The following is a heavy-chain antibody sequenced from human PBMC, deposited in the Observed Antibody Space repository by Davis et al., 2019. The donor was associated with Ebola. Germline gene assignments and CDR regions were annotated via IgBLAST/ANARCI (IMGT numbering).Heavy chain of an antibody. CDR3: ARRGYCSGTGCPWGWFDP. J-gene: IGHJ5*02. V-gene: IGHV5-51*01. CDR1: GYSFSSYW. CDR2: IYPGDSDT. Sequence: GESLKISCKGSGYSFSSYWIAWVRQMPGKGLEWMGIIYPGDSDTRYSPSFQGQVTISADKSISTAYLQLSSLKASDTAIYYCARRGYCSGTGCPWGWFDPWGQGTLVTVSS. D-gene: IGHD2-2*01.